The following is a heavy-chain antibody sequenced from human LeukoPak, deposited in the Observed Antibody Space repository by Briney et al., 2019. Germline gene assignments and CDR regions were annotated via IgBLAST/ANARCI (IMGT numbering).Heavy chain of an antibody. Sequence: SETLSLTCTVSGGSVNSYYWSWIRHPPGKGLEWIGYIYYTGATNYNPSLKSRVTISVDTSENQFSLRLISVTAADTAVYYCARHFPHMDYSGWKQGWFDPWGQGTLVTVSS. J-gene: IGHJ5*02. V-gene: IGHV4-59*08. D-gene: IGHD6-19*01. CDR3: ARHFPHMDYSGWKQGWFDP. CDR1: GGSVNSYY. CDR2: IYYTGAT.